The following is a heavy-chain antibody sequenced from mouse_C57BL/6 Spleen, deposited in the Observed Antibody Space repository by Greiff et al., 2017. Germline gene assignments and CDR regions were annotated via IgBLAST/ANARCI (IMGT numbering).Heavy chain of an antibody. CDR1: GYTFTSYG. D-gene: IGHD2-2*01. Sequence: QVQLKESGAELARPGASVKLSCKASGYTFTSYGISWVKQRTGQGLEWIGEIYPRSGNTYYNGKFKGKATLTADKSSSTAYMELRSLTSEDSAVYFCARRMVTDYFDYWGQGTTLTVSS. CDR2: IYPRSGNT. CDR3: ARRMVTDYFDY. J-gene: IGHJ2*01. V-gene: IGHV1-81*01.